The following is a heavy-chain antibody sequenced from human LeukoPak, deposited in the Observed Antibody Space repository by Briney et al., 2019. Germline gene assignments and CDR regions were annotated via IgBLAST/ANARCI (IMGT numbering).Heavy chain of an antibody. CDR1: GFTFSSYS. D-gene: IGHD3-16*02. CDR3: AKTGLYYDYVWGSYRQNYFDY. J-gene: IGHJ4*02. Sequence: GGSLRLSCAASGFTFSSYSMNWVRQAPGKGLEWVSSISSTSGYIYYADSVKGRFTISRDNSKNTLYLQMNSLRAEDTAVYYCAKTGLYYDYVWGSYRQNYFDYWGQGTLVTVSS. V-gene: IGHV3-21*04. CDR2: ISSTSGYI.